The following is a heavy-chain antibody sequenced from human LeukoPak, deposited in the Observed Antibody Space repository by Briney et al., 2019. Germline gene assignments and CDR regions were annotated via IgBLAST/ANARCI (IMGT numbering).Heavy chain of an antibody. Sequence: GRSLRLSCAASGFTFSSYGMPWVRQAPGKGLEWVAVIWYDGSNKYYADSVKGRFTISRDNSKNTLYLQMNSLRAEDTAVYYCARNIGYCSGGSCYLEAYYGMDVWGQGTTVTVSS. CDR2: IWYDGSNK. D-gene: IGHD2-15*01. V-gene: IGHV3-33*01. J-gene: IGHJ6*02. CDR3: ARNIGYCSGGSCYLEAYYGMDV. CDR1: GFTFSSYG.